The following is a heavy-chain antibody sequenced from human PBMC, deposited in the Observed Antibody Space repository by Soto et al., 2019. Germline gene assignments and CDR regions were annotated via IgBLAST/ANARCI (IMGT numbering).Heavy chain of an antibody. CDR3: VRSKGGYSYGTPFDY. J-gene: IGHJ4*02. CDR1: GFTFDDYA. Sequence: PGGSLRRSCAASGFTFDDYAMHWVRQVLGKGLEWVSSISWNSGNIGYADSVKGRFTTSRDNAKNSLYLQMNSLRPEDTALYYCVRSKGGYSYGTPFDYWGQGTLVTVSS. V-gene: IGHV3-9*01. D-gene: IGHD5-18*01. CDR2: ISWNSGNI.